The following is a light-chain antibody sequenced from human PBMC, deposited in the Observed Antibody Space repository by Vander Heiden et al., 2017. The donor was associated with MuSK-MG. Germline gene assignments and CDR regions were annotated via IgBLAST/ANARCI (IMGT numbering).Light chain of an antibody. J-gene: IGLJ1*01. Sequence: QPALTQPASVSGPPARPSPISCTGTSSDVGSYNLVSWYQQHPGKAPKLMIYEVSKRPSGVSNRFSGSKSGNTASLTISGLQAEDEADYYCCSYAGSSTYVFGTGTKVTVL. CDR1: SSDVGSYNL. CDR2: EVS. V-gene: IGLV2-23*02. CDR3: CSYAGSSTYV.